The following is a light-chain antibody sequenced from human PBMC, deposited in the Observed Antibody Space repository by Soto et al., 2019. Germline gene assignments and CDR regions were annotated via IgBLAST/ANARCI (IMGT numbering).Light chain of an antibody. CDR2: LNSDGSY. J-gene: IGLJ3*02. V-gene: IGLV4-69*01. Sequence: QLVLTQSPSASASLGASVKLTCTLSSGHTNYAIAWHQQQPEKGPRYLMKLNSDGSYSKGDGIPDRFSGSSSGAERYLTVSSLQSEDEADYYCQTWDTGIRVFGGGTKVTVL. CDR1: SGHTNYA. CDR3: QTWDTGIRV.